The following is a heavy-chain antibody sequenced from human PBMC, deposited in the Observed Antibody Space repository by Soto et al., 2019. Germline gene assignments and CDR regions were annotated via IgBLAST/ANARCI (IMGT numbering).Heavy chain of an antibody. Sequence: SETLSLTCTVSGGSISSGGYYWSWIRQHPGKGLEWIGYVYYSGSTYYNPSLKSRVTISVDTSKNQFSLKLSSVTAADTAVYYCARDGPIAAAGKKHYYYYGMDVWGQGTTVTVSS. J-gene: IGHJ6*02. CDR2: VYYSGST. CDR1: GGSISSGGYY. D-gene: IGHD6-13*01. V-gene: IGHV4-31*03. CDR3: ARDGPIAAAGKKHYYYYGMDV.